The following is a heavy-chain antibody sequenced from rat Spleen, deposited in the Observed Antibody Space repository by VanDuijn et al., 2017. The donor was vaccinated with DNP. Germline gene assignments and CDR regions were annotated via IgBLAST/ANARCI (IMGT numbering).Heavy chain of an antibody. D-gene: IGHD1-7*01. CDR1: GFSFNDYW. Sequence: EVKLVESGGGLVQPGRSLKLSCAASGFSFNDYWMGWVRQAPGKGLEWIGEINKDSSTINYTPSLKDRFSISRDNAQNTLYLQMSKLGSEDTAIFYCVRAGYYGYMAYWGQGTLVTVSS. CDR2: INKDSSTI. J-gene: IGHJ3*01. CDR3: VRAGYYGYMAY. V-gene: IGHV4-2*01.